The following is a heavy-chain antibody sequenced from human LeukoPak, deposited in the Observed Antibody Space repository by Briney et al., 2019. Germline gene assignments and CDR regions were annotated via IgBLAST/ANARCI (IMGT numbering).Heavy chain of an antibody. CDR2: VSGSGGST. D-gene: IGHD6-19*01. V-gene: IGHV3-23*01. J-gene: IGHJ4*02. Sequence: PGGSLRLSCAASGFTFSNYAMSWVRQAPGRGLEWVSPVSGSGGSTYYADSVKGRFTISRDNSKNTLYLQMNSLRAEDTAVYYCAKDGLGYYFDYWGQGTLVTVSS. CDR1: GFTFSNYA. CDR3: AKDGLGYYFDY.